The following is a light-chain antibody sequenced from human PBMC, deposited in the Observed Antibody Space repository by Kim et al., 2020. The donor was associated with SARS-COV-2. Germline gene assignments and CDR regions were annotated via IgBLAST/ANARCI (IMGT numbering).Light chain of an antibody. J-gene: IGKJ1*01. CDR3: QQYYDLPWT. Sequence: DIVMTQSPDSLPVSLGERATINCKSSQSVLYSPNNKNYLAWYQQKPGQPPKLLIYWASSRESGVPDRFSGSGSGTDFTLTISSLQAEDVAVYYCQQYYDLPWTFGQGTKVDIK. CDR2: WAS. CDR1: QSVLYSPNNKNY. V-gene: IGKV4-1*01.